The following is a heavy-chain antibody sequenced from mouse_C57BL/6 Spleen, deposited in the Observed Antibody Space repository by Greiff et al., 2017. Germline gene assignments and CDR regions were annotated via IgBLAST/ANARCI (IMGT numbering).Heavy chain of an antibody. J-gene: IGHJ1*03. Sequence: EVQLQQSGPGLVKPSQSLSLTCSVTGYSITSGYYWNWIRQFPGNKLEWMGYISYDGSNNYNPSLKNRISITRDTSKNQFFLKLNSVTTEDTATYYCARDRESYDGYYYWYFDVWGTGTTVTVSS. D-gene: IGHD2-3*01. CDR3: ARDRESYDGYYYWYFDV. CDR2: ISYDGSN. CDR1: GYSITSGYY. V-gene: IGHV3-6*01.